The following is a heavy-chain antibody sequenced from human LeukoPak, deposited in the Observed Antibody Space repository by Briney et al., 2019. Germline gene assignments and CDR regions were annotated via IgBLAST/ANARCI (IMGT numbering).Heavy chain of an antibody. CDR2: IYYSGST. CDR1: GGSISSGSYY. Sequence: SETLSLTCTVSGGSISSGSYYWSWIRQPAGKGLEWIGYIYYSGSTNYNSSLKSRVTISVDTSKNQFSLKLSSVTAADTAVYYCARMYSSSSADYWGQGTLVTVSS. J-gene: IGHJ4*02. CDR3: ARMYSSSSADY. V-gene: IGHV4-61*10. D-gene: IGHD6-6*01.